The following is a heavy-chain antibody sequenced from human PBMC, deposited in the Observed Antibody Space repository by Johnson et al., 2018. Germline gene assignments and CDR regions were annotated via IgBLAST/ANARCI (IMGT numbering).Heavy chain of an antibody. D-gene: IGHD2-15*01. CDR3: AKGEVQCSGGSCLDAFGI. V-gene: IGHV3-33*06. CDR1: GFTFSSYG. J-gene: IGHJ3*02. CDR2: IWYDGSNK. Sequence: QVQLVQSGGGVVQPGRSLRLSCAASGFTFSSYGMHWVRQAPGKGLEWVAVIWYDGSNKYYADSVKGRFTISRDNSKNTLYLQMNSLRAEDTAVYYCAKGEVQCSGGSCLDAFGIWGQGTMVTVSS.